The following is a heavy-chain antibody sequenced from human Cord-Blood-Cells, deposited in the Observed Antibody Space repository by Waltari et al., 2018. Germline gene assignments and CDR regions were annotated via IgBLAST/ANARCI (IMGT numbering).Heavy chain of an antibody. J-gene: IGHJ3*02. CDR2: ISYDGSNK. Sequence: QVQLVESGGGVVQPGRSLRLSCAASGFTFSGYAMHWVRQAPGKGLEWVAVISYDGSNKYYADSVKGRFTISRDNSKNTLYLQMNSLRAEDTAVYYCARELGSSSSAFDIWGQGTMVTVSS. D-gene: IGHD6-6*01. CDR1: GFTFSGYA. V-gene: IGHV3-30*04. CDR3: ARELGSSSSAFDI.